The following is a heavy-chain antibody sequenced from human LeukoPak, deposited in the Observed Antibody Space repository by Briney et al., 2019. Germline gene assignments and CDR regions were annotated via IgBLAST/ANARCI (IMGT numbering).Heavy chain of an antibody. D-gene: IGHD3-22*01. CDR2: IIPMFGRA. J-gene: IGHJ4*02. V-gene: IGHV1-69*13. CDR1: GGTFSRYT. Sequence: SVKVSCRASGGTFSRYTISWVRQAPGQGLEWMGGIIPMFGRANYAQKFQGRLTITADESSTTAYMELSGLRSEDTAVYYCATDASIYDSRGYYYLWWGQGTLVTVSS. CDR3: ATDASIYDSRGYYYLW.